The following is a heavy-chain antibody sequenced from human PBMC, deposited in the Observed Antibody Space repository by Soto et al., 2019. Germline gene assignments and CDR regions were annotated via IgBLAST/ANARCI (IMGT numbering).Heavy chain of an antibody. V-gene: IGHV1-69*06. Sequence: QVQLVQSGAEVKKPGSSVKVSCKASGGTFSSYAISWVRQAPGQGLEWMGGIIPIFGTANYAQKFQGRVTITAEKSTSTAYMELSSLRSEDTAVYYCARDNYEGYYYYYGMDVWGKGPRSPSPQ. D-gene: IGHD4-4*01. CDR1: GGTFSSYA. J-gene: IGHJ6*01. CDR2: IIPIFGTA. CDR3: ARDNYEGYYYYYGMDV.